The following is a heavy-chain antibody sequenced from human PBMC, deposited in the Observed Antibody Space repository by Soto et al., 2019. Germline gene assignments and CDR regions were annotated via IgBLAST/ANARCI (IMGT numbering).Heavy chain of an antibody. J-gene: IGHJ4*02. Sequence: PGGSLRLSCAASGFTFSRYAIHWVRQAPGKGLEWVAVISRDGSNKYYVDSVKGRSTISRDNSKNTLYLQMNSLRDEDTAVYYCARSRNSAVAESFDFWGQGTLVTSPQ. V-gene: IGHV3-30*04. CDR3: ARSRNSAVAESFDF. D-gene: IGHD3-10*01. CDR2: ISRDGSNK. CDR1: GFTFSRYA.